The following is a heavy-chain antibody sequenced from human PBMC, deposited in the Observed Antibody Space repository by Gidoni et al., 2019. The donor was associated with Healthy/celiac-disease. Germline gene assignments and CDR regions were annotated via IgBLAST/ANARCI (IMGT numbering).Heavy chain of an antibody. CDR1: GGSISSYY. CDR3: ASYCSGGSCYFDY. CDR2: IYYSGST. V-gene: IGHV4-59*12. D-gene: IGHD2-15*01. Sequence: VQLQESGPGLVKPSGTLSLTCTAPGGSISSYYWSWIRQPPGKGLEWIGYIYYSGSTNYNPSLKSRVTISVDTSKNQFSLKLSSVTAADTAVYYCASYCSGGSCYFDYWGQGTLVTVSS. J-gene: IGHJ4*02.